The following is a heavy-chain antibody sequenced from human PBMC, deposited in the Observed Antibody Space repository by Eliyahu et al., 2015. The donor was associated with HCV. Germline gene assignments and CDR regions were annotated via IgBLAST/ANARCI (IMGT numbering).Heavy chain of an antibody. CDR2: ISYDGSKQ. CDR3: AKEGEARSGWSSNDH. J-gene: IGHJ4*01. Sequence: QVHLMESGGGVVQPGRSLRLSCGASGFTFNNYALHWVRQAPGKGLEWVALISYDGSKQYYTDSVKGRFTISRDDLRNTLYLQMDALRYEDTAVYYCAKEGEARSGWSSNDHWGQGALVTVSS. CDR1: GFTFNNYA. D-gene: IGHD6-19*01. V-gene: IGHV3-30*04.